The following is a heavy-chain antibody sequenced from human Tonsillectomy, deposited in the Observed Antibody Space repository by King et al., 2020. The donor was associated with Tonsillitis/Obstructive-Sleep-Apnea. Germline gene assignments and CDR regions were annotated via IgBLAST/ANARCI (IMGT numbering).Heavy chain of an antibody. J-gene: IGHJ5*02. CDR3: AKAPRPSYDFWSGSPPDWFDP. Sequence: VQLVQSGGGLVQPGGSLRLSCAASGFTFSSYAMSWVRQAPGKGLEWVSAISGSGGSTYYADSVKGRFTISSDNSKNTLYLQMNSLGAEDTAGYYCAKAPRPSYDFWSGSPPDWFDPWGQGTLVTVSS. V-gene: IGHV3-23*04. D-gene: IGHD3-3*01. CDR1: GFTFSSYA. CDR2: ISGSGGST.